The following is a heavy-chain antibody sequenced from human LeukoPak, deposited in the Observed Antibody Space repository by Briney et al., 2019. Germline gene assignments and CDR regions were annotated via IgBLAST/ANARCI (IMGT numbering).Heavy chain of an antibody. CDR2: INPNSGGT. CDR1: GYTFTCYY. CDR3: ARVFLPQDYDFWSGYLYYFDY. Sequence: GASVKVSCKASGYTFTCYYMHWVRQAPGQGREWRGWINPNSGGTNYAQKFQGRVTMTRDTSISTAYMELSRLRSDDTAVYYCARVFLPQDYDFWSGYLYYFDYWGQGTLVTVSS. V-gene: IGHV1-2*02. D-gene: IGHD3-3*01. J-gene: IGHJ4*02.